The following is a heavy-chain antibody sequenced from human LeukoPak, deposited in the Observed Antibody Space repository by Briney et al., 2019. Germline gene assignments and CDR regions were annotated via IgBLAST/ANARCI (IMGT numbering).Heavy chain of an antibody. D-gene: IGHD3-22*01. CDR1: GYTLTDYY. V-gene: IGHV1-2*06. Sequence: ASVKVSCKASGYTLTDYYMHWVRQAPGQGLEWMGRINPNSGGTNYAQKFQGRVTMTRDTSISTVYMELSRLRSDDTAAYYCARVGYYESSGYYEYWGQGTLVTVSS. CDR2: INPNSGGT. J-gene: IGHJ4*02. CDR3: ARVGYYESSGYYEY.